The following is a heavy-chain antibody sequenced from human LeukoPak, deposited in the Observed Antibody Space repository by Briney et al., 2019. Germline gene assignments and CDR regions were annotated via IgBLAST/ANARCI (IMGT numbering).Heavy chain of an antibody. J-gene: IGHJ4*02. CDR2: IFPSGGEM. Sequence: GGTLRLSCAVSGFTFSTFAMIWVRQPPGQGLEWVTSIFPSGGEMHYADSVRGRFTISRANSKSTLSLQMNSLRAEDTSIYYCATYRQVLLPFESWGQGTLVTVSS. CDR3: ATYRQVLLPFES. D-gene: IGHD2-8*02. V-gene: IGHV3-23*01. CDR1: GFTFSTFA.